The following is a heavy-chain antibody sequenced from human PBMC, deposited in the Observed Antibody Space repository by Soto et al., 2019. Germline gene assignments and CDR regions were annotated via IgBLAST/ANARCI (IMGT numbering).Heavy chain of an antibody. J-gene: IGHJ4*02. CDR3: ARTISYGDPPCFDY. V-gene: IGHV4-59*01. Sequence: QVQLQESGPGLVKPSETLSLTCTVSGGSISSYYWSWIRQPPGKGLEWIGYIYYSGSINYNPSLKSRVTISVATSKNQFSLKLSSVTAADTAVYYCARTISYGDPPCFDYWGQGTLVTVSS. CDR1: GGSISSYY. CDR2: IYYSGSI. D-gene: IGHD4-17*01.